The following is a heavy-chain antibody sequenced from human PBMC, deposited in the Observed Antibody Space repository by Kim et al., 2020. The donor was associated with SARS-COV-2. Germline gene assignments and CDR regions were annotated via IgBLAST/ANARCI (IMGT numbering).Heavy chain of an antibody. D-gene: IGHD1-1*01. CDR1: GGSIRTTSYY. CDR2: IYYSGNT. V-gene: IGHV4-39*02. CDR3: VRRKGNSDQLDY. Sequence: SETLSLTCTVSGGSIRTTSYYWGWIRQPPGKGLEWIGNIYYSGNTYYNPSLKSRVTISIDTSKNHFSLNLSSVTAADTAVYYCVRRKGNSDQLDYWGQGILVAVSS. J-gene: IGHJ4*02.